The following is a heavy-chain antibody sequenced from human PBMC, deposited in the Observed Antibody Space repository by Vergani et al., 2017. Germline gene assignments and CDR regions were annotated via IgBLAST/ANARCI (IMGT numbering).Heavy chain of an antibody. V-gene: IGHV1-18*01. CDR3: ARVRGAYYDFWSGYFYYMDV. Sequence: QVQLVQSGAEVKKPGASVKVSCKASGYTFTSYGISWVRQAPGQGLEWMGWISAYNGNTNYAQKLQGRVTMTTDTSTSPAYMELRSLRSDDTAVYYCARVRGAYYDFWSGYFYYMDVWGKGTTVTVSS. CDR1: GYTFTSYG. J-gene: IGHJ6*03. CDR2: ISAYNGNT. D-gene: IGHD3-3*01.